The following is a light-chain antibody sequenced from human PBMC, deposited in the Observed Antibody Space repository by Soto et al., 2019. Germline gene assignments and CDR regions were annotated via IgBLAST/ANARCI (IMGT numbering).Light chain of an antibody. CDR1: SSDIGHYDY. CDR3: SSNTGNNNFVV. Sequence: QSALTQPASVSGSPGQSITISCTGTSSDIGHYDYVSWYQQHPDRAPKVIIYEVSQRPSGVPDRFSGSKSGNTASLTVSGLQAEDEADYYCSSNTGNNNFVVFGGGTQLTVL. V-gene: IGLV2-8*01. J-gene: IGLJ2*01. CDR2: EVS.